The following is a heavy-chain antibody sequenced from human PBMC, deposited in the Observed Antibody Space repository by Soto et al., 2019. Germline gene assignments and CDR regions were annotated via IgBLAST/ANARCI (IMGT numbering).Heavy chain of an antibody. CDR1: GGSISSGGYY. D-gene: IGHD3-16*02. J-gene: IGHJ4*02. CDR3: ARGKGYYDYVWGSYRPPDY. V-gene: IGHV4-31*03. CDR2: IYYSGST. Sequence: QVQLQESGPGLVKPSQTLSLTCTVSGGSISSGGYYWSWIRQHPGKGLEWSGYIYYSGSTYYNPSLKSRVTISVDTSKNQFSLKLSSVTAADTAVYYCARGKGYYDYVWGSYRPPDYWGQGTLVTVSS.